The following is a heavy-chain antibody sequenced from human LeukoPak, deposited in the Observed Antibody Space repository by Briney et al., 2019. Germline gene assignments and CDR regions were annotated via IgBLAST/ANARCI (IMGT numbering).Heavy chain of an antibody. Sequence: PSETLSLTCTVSDGSISGYSWSWIRQPPGKGLEWIGYIYYSGSTNYNPSLKSRDTISVDTSKNQFSLKLSSVTAADTAVYYSARRGRLHYYGSGSYGVDYYYYMDVWGKGTTVTISS. J-gene: IGHJ6*03. CDR2: IYYSGST. CDR3: ARRGRLHYYGSGSYGVDYYYYMDV. V-gene: IGHV4-59*12. D-gene: IGHD3-10*01. CDR1: DGSISGYS.